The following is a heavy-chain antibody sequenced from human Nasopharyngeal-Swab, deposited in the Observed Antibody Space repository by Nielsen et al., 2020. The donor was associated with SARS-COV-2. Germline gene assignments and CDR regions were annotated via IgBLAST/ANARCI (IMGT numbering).Heavy chain of an antibody. V-gene: IGHV2-5*02. CDR2: IYWDDDK. CDR3: AHRSWGAVAVTDWFDP. D-gene: IGHD6-19*01. Sequence: WIRQPPGKALEWLALIYWDDDKRYSPSLKSRLTITKDTSKNQVVLTMTNMDPVDTATYYCAHRSWGAVAVTDWFDPWGQGTLVTVSS. J-gene: IGHJ5*02.